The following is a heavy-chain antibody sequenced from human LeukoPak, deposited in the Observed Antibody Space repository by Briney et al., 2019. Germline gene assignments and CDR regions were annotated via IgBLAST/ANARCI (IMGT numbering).Heavy chain of an antibody. CDR3: AGKAVAGPYFDY. D-gene: IGHD6-19*01. J-gene: IGHJ4*02. CDR2: INHSGST. CDR1: GGSFSGYY. V-gene: IGHV4-34*01. Sequence: SETLSLTCAVYGGSFSGYYWSWIRQPPGKGLEWIGEINHSGSTNYNPSLKSRVSISVDTSKNQFSLKLTSVTAADTAVYYCAGKAVAGPYFDYWGQGTLVTVSS.